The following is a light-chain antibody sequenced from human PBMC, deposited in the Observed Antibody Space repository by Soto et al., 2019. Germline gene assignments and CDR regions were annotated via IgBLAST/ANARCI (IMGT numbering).Light chain of an antibody. CDR1: SSDVGSYNL. J-gene: IGLJ2*01. V-gene: IGLV2-23*02. Sequence: QSVLTQPASVSGSPGPSITISCTGTSSDVGSYNLVSWYQQHPGKAPKLIIYEVIKRPSGVSSRFSGSKSGNTASLTISGLQAEDEADYYCCSFARSTNTVIGGGTKLTVL. CDR3: CSFARSTNTV. CDR2: EVI.